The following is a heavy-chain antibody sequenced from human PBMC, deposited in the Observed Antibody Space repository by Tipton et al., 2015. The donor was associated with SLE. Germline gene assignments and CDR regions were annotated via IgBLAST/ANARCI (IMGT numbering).Heavy chain of an antibody. CDR3: ARHLSYCAGDCYPGYFQH. V-gene: IGHV4-39*01. Sequence: TLSLTCTVSGGSISSSSYYWGWIRQLPGKGLEWIGSVYYSGSTYYNPSLKSRATISVDTSKNQFSLKLSSVSAADTAVYHCARHLSYCAGDCYPGYFQHWGQGTLVTVSS. D-gene: IGHD2-21*02. CDR1: GGSISSSSYY. CDR2: VYYSGST. J-gene: IGHJ1*01.